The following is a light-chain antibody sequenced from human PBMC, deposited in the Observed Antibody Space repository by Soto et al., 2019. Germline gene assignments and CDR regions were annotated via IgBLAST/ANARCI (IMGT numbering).Light chain of an antibody. CDR2: EVS. V-gene: IGLV2-14*01. CDR3: TSYTPSSTWV. CDR1: SSDVGAYNY. Sequence: QSALTQPASVSGSPGQSITISCTGTSSDVGAYNYVSWYQQYPGKAPKLMISEVSNRPSGVSNRFSGSKSGNTASLTISGLQAEDESNYYCTSYTPSSTWVFGGGTKVTVL. J-gene: IGLJ3*02.